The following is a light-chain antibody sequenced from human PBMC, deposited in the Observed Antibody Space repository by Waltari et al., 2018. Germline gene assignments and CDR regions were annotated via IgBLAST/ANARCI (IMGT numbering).Light chain of an antibody. CDR3: QQFKSFLFT. CDR1: QGTNNY. Sequence: DIQLTQSPSFLSASVGDRVTITCRASQGTNNYLAWYQQKPGQAPNLLIYGTTTFESGVPSMFSCSQSGTEFTLTISSLQPYDFATYYCQQFKSFLFTFCQGTRLDIK. CDR2: GTT. V-gene: IGKV1-9*01. J-gene: IGKJ5*01.